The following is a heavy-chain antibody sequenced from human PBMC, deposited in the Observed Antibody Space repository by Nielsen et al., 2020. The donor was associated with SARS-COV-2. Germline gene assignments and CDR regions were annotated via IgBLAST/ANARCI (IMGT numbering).Heavy chain of an antibody. J-gene: IGHJ6*03. CDR2: ISGSGGST. V-gene: IGHV3-23*01. CDR3: AKSPEIAVAGTFLPDYYYMDV. Sequence: GGSLRLSCAASGFTFSSYAMSWVRQAPGKGLEWVSAISGSGGSTYYADSVKGRFTISRDNSKNTLYLQMNSLRAEDTAVYYCAKSPEIAVAGTFLPDYYYMDVWGKGTTVTVSS. D-gene: IGHD6-19*01. CDR1: GFTFSSYA.